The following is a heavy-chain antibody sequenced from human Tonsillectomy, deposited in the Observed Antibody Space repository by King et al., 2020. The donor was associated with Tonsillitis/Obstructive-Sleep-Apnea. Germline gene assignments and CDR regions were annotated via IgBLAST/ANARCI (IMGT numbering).Heavy chain of an antibody. Sequence: VQLQESGPGVVKPSETLSLNCTVSGGSISSHYWSWIRQPPGKRLEWIGYVSYIGNTIYNPSLKSRVTISLDTSKNQFSLRLNSVTAADTAVYYCVMGCCNRPHDGFDNRGQG. D-gene: IGHD1-14*01. CDR3: VMGCCNRPHDGFDN. V-gene: IGHV4-59*11. J-gene: IGHJ3*02. CDR2: VSYIGNT. CDR1: GGSISSHY.